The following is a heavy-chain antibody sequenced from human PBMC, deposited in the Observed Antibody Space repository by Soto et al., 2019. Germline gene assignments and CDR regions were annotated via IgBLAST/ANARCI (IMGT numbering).Heavy chain of an antibody. D-gene: IGHD4-17*01. CDR1: GGSISSGGYY. Sequence: PSETLSLTCTVSGGSISSGGYYWSWIRQHPGKGLEWIGYIYYSGSTYYNPSLKSRVTISVDTSKNQFSLKLSSVTAADTAVYYCARDYLRYSGWNNDYYGMDVWGQGTTVTVS. J-gene: IGHJ6*02. V-gene: IGHV4-31*03. CDR2: IYYSGST. CDR3: ARDYLRYSGWNNDYYGMDV.